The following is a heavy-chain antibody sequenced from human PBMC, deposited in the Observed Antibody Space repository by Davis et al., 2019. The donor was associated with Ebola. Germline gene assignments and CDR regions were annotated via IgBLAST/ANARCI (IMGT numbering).Heavy chain of an antibody. V-gene: IGHV3-20*04. Sequence: GGSLRLSCAASGFTFDDYGMSWVRQAPGKGLVWVSRIDQDGTRTVYADSVKGRFTISRDNAKNSLYLQMNSLRAEDTALYYCAKSAYGDYVVGYFQHWGQGTLVTVSS. CDR2: IDQDGTRT. CDR3: AKSAYGDYVVGYFQH. CDR1: GFTFDDYG. J-gene: IGHJ1*01. D-gene: IGHD4-17*01.